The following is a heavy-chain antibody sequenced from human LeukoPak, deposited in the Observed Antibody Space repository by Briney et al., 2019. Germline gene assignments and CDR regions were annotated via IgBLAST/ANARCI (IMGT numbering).Heavy chain of an antibody. J-gene: IGHJ4*02. CDR3: AKTVDTAMVDY. CDR1: GYTFTSYG. D-gene: IGHD5-18*01. Sequence: ASVKVSCKASGYTFTSYGISRVRQAPGQGLEWMGWISAYNGNTNYAQKLQGRVTMTTDTSTSTAYMELRSLRSDDTAVYYCAKTVDTAMVDYWGQGTLVTVSS. V-gene: IGHV1-18*01. CDR2: ISAYNGNT.